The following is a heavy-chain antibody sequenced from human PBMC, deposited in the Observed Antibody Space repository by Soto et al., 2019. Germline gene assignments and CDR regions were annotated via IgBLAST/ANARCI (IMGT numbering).Heavy chain of an antibody. J-gene: IGHJ4*02. CDR3: ARFPLSWGLDY. D-gene: IGHD6-13*01. CDR1: GGAFGNYF. Sequence: QVQLQQWGAGLLKPSETLSLTCTVYGGAFGNYFWTWTRQPPGKGLEWIGEINPSGSSYYTPSLKRRLTLSVDTYKNHLSLILSAVTAADTAVYYCARFPLSWGLDYWGQGTLVTVSS. V-gene: IGHV4-34*01. CDR2: INPSGSS.